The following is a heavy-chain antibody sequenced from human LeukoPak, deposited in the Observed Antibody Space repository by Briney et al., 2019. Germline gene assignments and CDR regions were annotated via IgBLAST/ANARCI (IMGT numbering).Heavy chain of an antibody. V-gene: IGHV3-23*01. Sequence: GGSLRLSCAASGFTFSSYAMSWVRQAPGQGLEWVSVIPGSGDTTYYADSVKGRFTISRDNSKNTLFLQMNSLRAEDTAVYFCAKAARWNYFDHWGQGSLVTVSS. CDR2: IPGSGDTT. CDR3: AKAARWNYFDH. J-gene: IGHJ4*02. CDR1: GFTFSSYA. D-gene: IGHD4-23*01.